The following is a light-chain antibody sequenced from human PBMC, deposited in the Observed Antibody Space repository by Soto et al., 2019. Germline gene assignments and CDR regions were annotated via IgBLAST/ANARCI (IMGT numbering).Light chain of an antibody. CDR3: QQYYDTPFT. CDR1: QSVLYSSNNKNY. Sequence: DIVMTQSPDSLAVSLGERATINCKSSQSVLYSSNNKNYLAWYQQQPGQPPKLLIYWASTRESGVPDRFSGSGSWTDFTLTISSLQAEDVAVYYCQQYYDTPFTFGGGTKVEIK. J-gene: IGKJ4*01. CDR2: WAS. V-gene: IGKV4-1*01.